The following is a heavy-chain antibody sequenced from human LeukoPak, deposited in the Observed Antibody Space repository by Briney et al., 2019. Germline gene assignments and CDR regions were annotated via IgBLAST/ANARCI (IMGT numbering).Heavy chain of an antibody. Sequence: GGSLRLSCAASGFTFSSYSMNWVRQAPGKGLEWVSSISSSSSYIYHADSVKGRFTISRDNAKNSLYLQMNSLRAEDTAVYYCAIEDTANADWGQGTLVTVSS. D-gene: IGHD5-18*01. J-gene: IGHJ4*02. CDR2: ISSSSSYI. CDR3: AIEDTANAD. V-gene: IGHV3-21*01. CDR1: GFTFSSYS.